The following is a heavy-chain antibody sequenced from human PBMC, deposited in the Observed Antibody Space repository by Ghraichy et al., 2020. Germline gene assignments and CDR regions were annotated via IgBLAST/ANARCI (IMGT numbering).Heavy chain of an antibody. J-gene: IGHJ4*02. CDR2: LQTTGRT. Sequence: SETLSLTCTVSGGSINSYHWNWIRQPAGKGLEWIGRLQTTGRTDHNPSLTSRVTMSVDTSMNQFSLRLSSVTAADTAVYYCAGSRLAGGAVDYWGQGTLVTVSS. CDR3: AGSRLAGGAVDY. CDR1: GGSINSYH. D-gene: IGHD2-21*01. V-gene: IGHV4-4*07.